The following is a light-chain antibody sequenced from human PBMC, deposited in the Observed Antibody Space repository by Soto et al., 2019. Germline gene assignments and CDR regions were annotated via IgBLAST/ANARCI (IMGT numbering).Light chain of an antibody. CDR3: QHYNNLRYT. V-gene: IGKV1-33*01. CDR2: DAS. J-gene: IGKJ2*01. Sequence: DIQMTQSPSSLSASVGDRVTITCQASQDISVYLNWYQHKPGKAPKLLISDASNLETGVPSRFSGSGSGTDFTFSISSLQPEDFAPCYCQHYNNLRYTFGQGTTLQIK. CDR1: QDISVY.